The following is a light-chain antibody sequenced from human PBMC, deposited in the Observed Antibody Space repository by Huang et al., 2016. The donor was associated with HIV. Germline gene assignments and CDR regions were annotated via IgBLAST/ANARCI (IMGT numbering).Light chain of an antibody. V-gene: IGKV1-39*01. Sequence: DIQMTQSPSSLSASVGDRVNITCRASQSISSYLNWYQQKPGKAPKLLIYTASSLQSGVPSRFSGSGSGRDFTLTISSLQPEDFVTYYCQQSYTSPKTFGQGTKVEI. CDR1: QSISSY. J-gene: IGKJ1*01. CDR2: TAS. CDR3: QQSYTSPKT.